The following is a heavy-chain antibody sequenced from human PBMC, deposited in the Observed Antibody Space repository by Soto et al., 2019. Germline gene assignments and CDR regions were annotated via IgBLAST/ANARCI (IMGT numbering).Heavy chain of an antibody. D-gene: IGHD3-22*01. CDR3: ARQTNSDYYDGPFWHLGGHAFDN. CDR1: GYSFASYW. CDR2: IYPGDSDP. J-gene: IGHJ3*02. Sequence: GEPLKISRKGYGYSFASYWIGWVRLMPGTALERMATIYPGDSDPRYSPSLQGQVTTSAAKSISTAYLQWSSLKASDTSRYYCARQTNSDYYDGPFWHLGGHAFDNWGQGTMVTVSS. V-gene: IGHV5-51*01.